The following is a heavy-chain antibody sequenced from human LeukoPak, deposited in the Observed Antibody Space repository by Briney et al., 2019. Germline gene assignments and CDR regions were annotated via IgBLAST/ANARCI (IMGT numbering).Heavy chain of an antibody. CDR2: IYYTGRT. D-gene: IGHD3-22*01. Sequence: SETLSLTCTVSGGSISGSNYYWGWIRQPPGKGLEWIGSIYYTGRTNYNPSLKSRVTISIDTSKKQFSLRLSSVTAADAAVYYCARDPGYYYDSRDSNFDYWGQETPVTVSS. V-gene: IGHV4-39*07. CDR3: ARDPGYYYDSRDSNFDY. J-gene: IGHJ4*02. CDR1: GGSISGSNYY.